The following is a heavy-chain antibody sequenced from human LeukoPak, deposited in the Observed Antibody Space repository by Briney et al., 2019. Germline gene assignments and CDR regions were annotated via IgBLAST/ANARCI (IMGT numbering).Heavy chain of an antibody. V-gene: IGHV1-2*02. Sequence: ASVKVSCKASGYTFTGYYMHWVRQAPGQGLEWMGWINPNSGGTNYAQKFQGRVTMTRDTSISTAYMELSRLRSDDTAVYYCARDRPSYDTLTGFDPWGQGTLVTVSS. CDR3: ARDRPSYDTLTGFDP. D-gene: IGHD3-9*01. J-gene: IGHJ5*02. CDR2: INPNSGGT. CDR1: GYTFTGYY.